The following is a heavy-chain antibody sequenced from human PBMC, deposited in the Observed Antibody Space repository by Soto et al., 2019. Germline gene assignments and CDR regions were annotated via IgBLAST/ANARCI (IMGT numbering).Heavy chain of an antibody. CDR2: FDPEDGET. D-gene: IGHD1-7*01. CDR3: ATDRPIDWNYVIHAFDI. J-gene: IGHJ3*02. Sequence: GASVKVSCKVSGYTFTELSMHWVRQAPGKGLEWMGGFDPEDGETIYAQKFQGRVTMTEDTSTDTAYMELSSLRSEDTAVYYCATDRPIDWNYVIHAFDIWGQGTMVTVSS. CDR1: GYTFTELS. V-gene: IGHV1-24*01.